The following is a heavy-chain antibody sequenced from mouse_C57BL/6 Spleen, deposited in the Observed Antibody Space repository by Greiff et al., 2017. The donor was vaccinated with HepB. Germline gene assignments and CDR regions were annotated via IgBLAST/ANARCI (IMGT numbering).Heavy chain of an antibody. D-gene: IGHD1-1*01. V-gene: IGHV1-61*01. CDR1: GYTFTSYW. J-gene: IGHJ2*01. CDR2: IYPSDSET. CDR3: ARGLLRTGDY. Sequence: QVQLQQPGAELVRPGSSVKLSCKASGYTFTSYWMDWVKQRPGQGLEWIGNIYPSDSETHYNQKFKDKATLTVDKSSSTAYMQLSSLTSEDSAVYYCARGLLRTGDYWGQGTTLTVSS.